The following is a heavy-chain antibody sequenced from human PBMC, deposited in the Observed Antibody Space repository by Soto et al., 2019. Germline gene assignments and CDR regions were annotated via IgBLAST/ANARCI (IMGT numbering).Heavy chain of an antibody. CDR1: GYTFTSYG. CDR3: ARDKRVPAATEWATKDGMDV. D-gene: IGHD2-2*01. CDR2: ISAYNGNT. V-gene: IGHV1-18*01. J-gene: IGHJ6*02. Sequence: GASVKVSCKASGYTFTSYGIRWVRQAPGQGLEWMGWISAYNGNTNYAQKLQGRVTMTTDTSTSTAYMELRSLRSDDTAVYYCARDKRVPAATEWATKDGMDVWGQGTTVTVPS.